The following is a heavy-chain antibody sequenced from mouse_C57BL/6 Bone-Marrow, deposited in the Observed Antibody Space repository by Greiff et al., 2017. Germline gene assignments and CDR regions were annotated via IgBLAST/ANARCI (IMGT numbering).Heavy chain of an antibody. Sequence: VQLQQPGAELVRPGTSVKLSCKASGYTFTSYWMHWVKQRPGQGLEWIGVIDPSDSYTNYNQKFKGKATLTVDTSSSTAYMQLSSLTSEDSAVYDCARPITTVVAWYFDVWGTGTTVTVSS. V-gene: IGHV1-59*01. CDR2: IDPSDSYT. CDR1: GYTFTSYW. CDR3: ARPITTVVAWYFDV. D-gene: IGHD1-1*01. J-gene: IGHJ1*03.